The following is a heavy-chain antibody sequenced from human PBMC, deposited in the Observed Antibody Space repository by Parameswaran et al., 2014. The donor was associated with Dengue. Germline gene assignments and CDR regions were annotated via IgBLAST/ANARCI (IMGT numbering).Heavy chain of an antibody. CDR2: ISYDGSNK. D-gene: IGHD3-10*01. J-gene: IGHJ4*02. V-gene: IGHV3-30-3*01. CDR3: ARDAGDGKRRSPFDY. Sequence: QPPGKGLEWVAVISYDGSNKYYADSVKGRFTIPRDNSKNTLYLQMNSLRAEDTAVYYCARDAGDGKRRSPFDYWGQGTLVTVSS.